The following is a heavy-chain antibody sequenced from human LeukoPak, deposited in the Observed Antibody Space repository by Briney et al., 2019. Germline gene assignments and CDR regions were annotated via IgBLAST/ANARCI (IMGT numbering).Heavy chain of an antibody. J-gene: IGHJ4*02. CDR1: GGSFSGYY. Sequence: PSETLSLTCAVYGGSFSGYYWNWIRQPPGKGLEWIGEINHSGSTNYNPSLKSRVTISVDTSKNQFSLKLSSVTAADTAVYYCARGQRDPIVVVTYFDYWGQGTLVTVSS. CDR3: ARGQRDPIVVVTYFDY. D-gene: IGHD2-21*02. V-gene: IGHV4-34*01. CDR2: INHSGST.